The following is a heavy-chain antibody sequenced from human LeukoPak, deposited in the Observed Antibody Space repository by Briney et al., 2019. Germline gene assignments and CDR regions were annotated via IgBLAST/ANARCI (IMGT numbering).Heavy chain of an antibody. CDR3: ARERRGYSGYDWRIDAFDI. D-gene: IGHD5-12*01. CDR1: GFTFSNYW. J-gene: IGHJ3*02. V-gene: IGHV3-20*01. Sequence: GGSLRLSCAASGFTFSNYWMTWVRQAPGKGLEWVSGINWNGGSTGYADSVKGRFTISRDNAKNSLYLQMNSLRAEDTALYHCARERRGYSGYDWRIDAFDIWGQGTMVTVSS. CDR2: INWNGGST.